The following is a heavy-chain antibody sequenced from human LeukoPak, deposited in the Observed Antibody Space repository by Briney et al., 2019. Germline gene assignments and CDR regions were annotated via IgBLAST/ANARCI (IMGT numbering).Heavy chain of an antibody. CDR1: GGSISSSSYY. CDR3: ARPIYYQDAFDI. Sequence: SETLSLTCTVSGGSISSSSYYWGWIRQPPGKGLEWIGSIYYSGSTYYNPSLKSRVTISVDTSKNQFSLKLSSVTAADTAVYYCARPIYYQDAFDIWGQGTMVTVSS. D-gene: IGHD3-22*01. CDR2: IYYSGST. J-gene: IGHJ3*02. V-gene: IGHV4-39*01.